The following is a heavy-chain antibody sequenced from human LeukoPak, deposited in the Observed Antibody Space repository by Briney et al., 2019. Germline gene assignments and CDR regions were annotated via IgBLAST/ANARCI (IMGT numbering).Heavy chain of an antibody. CDR2: ISSSGSNI. CDR3: ARDVNQRPYYYGMDV. J-gene: IGHJ6*04. V-gene: IGHV3-48*03. CDR1: GFTFSSYE. D-gene: IGHD2-2*01. Sequence: GGSLRLSCAASGFTFSSYEMNWVRQAPGKGLEWVSYISSSGSNIYYADSVKGRFTISRDNAKNSLYLQMNSLRAEDTAVYYCARDVNQRPYYYGMDVWGKGTTVTVSS.